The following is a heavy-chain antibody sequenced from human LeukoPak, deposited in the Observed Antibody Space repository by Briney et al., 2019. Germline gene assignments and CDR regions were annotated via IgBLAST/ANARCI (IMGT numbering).Heavy chain of an antibody. J-gene: IGHJ4*02. Sequence: GGSLRLSCAASGFTFSSYEMNWVRQAPGKGLEWVSYISSSGSTIYYADSVKGRFTISRDNAKNSLYLQMNSLRAEDTAVYYCARDLEYYYDSSGYGGFDYWGQGTLVTVSS. D-gene: IGHD3-22*01. CDR2: ISSSGSTI. V-gene: IGHV3-48*03. CDR1: GFTFSSYE. CDR3: ARDLEYYYDSSGYGGFDY.